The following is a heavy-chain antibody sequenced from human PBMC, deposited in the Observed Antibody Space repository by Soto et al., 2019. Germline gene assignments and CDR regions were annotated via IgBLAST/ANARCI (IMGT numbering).Heavy chain of an antibody. CDR2: IYYSGST. Sequence: SETLSLTCTVSGGSISGYYWSWIRQPPGKGLEWIGYIYYSGSTNYNPSLKSRVTISVDTSKNQFSLKLSSVTAADTAVYYCARVSSSGFDYWGQGTLVTVSS. V-gene: IGHV4-59*01. CDR1: GGSISGYY. CDR3: ARVSSSGFDY. J-gene: IGHJ4*02. D-gene: IGHD6-6*01.